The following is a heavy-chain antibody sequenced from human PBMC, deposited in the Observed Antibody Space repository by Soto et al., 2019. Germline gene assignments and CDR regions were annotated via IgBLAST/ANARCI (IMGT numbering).Heavy chain of an antibody. J-gene: IGHJ4*02. D-gene: IGHD3-22*01. CDR1: GFSLSTSGMC. CDR3: ARTTTYYYDSSGYHTFDY. Sequence: SGPTLVNPTQTLTLTCTFSGFSLSTSGMCVSWIRQPPGKALEWLALIDWDDDKYYSTSLKTRLTISKDTSKNQVVLTMTNMDPVDTATYYCARTTTYYYDSSGYHTFDYWGQGTLVTVSS. CDR2: IDWDDDK. V-gene: IGHV2-70*01.